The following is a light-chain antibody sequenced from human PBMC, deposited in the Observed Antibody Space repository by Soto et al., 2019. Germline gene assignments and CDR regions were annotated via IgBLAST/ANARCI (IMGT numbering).Light chain of an antibody. J-gene: IGLJ2*01. Sequence: QSVLTQPASVSGSPGQSITLSCTGTSSDVGGYNYVSWYQQHPGKAPKRMIYEVSNRPSGVSNRFSGSKSGNTASLTISGLQAEDEADYYCSSYTSSSTLLVGFGGGTKVTVL. CDR3: SSYTSSSTLLVG. CDR2: EVS. CDR1: SSDVGGYNY. V-gene: IGLV2-14*01.